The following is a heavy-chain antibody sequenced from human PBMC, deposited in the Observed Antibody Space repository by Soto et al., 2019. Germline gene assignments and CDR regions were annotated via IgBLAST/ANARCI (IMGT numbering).Heavy chain of an antibody. V-gene: IGHV4-31*03. Sequence: QVQLQESGPGLVKPSQTLSLTCTVSGGSISSGSYYWSWIRQHPGKGLEWIGYIYYSGSTYYNPSLNTRVTISLDTSKNQFSLKLSSVTAADTAVYYCAREGDYCSGGSCYRWFDHWGQGTLVTVSS. CDR1: GGSISSGSYY. J-gene: IGHJ5*02. CDR3: AREGDYCSGGSCYRWFDH. CDR2: IYYSGST. D-gene: IGHD2-15*01.